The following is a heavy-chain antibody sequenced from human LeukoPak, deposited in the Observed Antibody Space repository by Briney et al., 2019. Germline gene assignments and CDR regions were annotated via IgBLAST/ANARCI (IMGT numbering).Heavy chain of an antibody. J-gene: IGHJ4*02. V-gene: IGHV3-21*04. CDR1: GFTFSSYT. D-gene: IGHD1-26*01. CDR3: AKGYSGSYRSYFDY. Sequence: GGSLRLSCAVSGFTFSSYTMHWVRQAPGKGLEWVSSISSTKTYIYYADSVKGRFTISRDNPKNTLYLQMNTLRAEDTALYYCAKGYSGSYRSYFDYWGQGSLVTVSS. CDR2: ISSTKTYI.